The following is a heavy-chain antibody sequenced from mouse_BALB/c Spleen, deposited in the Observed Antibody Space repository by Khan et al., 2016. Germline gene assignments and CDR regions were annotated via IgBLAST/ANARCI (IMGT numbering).Heavy chain of an antibody. Sequence: EVQLQESGPGLVKPSQSLSLTCTVTGYSITSNYAWNWIRQFPGNKLEWMAYIAHSGSTGYNPSLSSRISITRDTSKNQFFLQLNSVTTEDTATYYCARDELYASYAIDYWGQGTFVTVSS. CDR2: IAHSGST. J-gene: IGHJ4*01. V-gene: IGHV3-2*02. D-gene: IGHD2-3*01. CDR3: ARDELYASYAIDY. CDR1: GYSITSNYA.